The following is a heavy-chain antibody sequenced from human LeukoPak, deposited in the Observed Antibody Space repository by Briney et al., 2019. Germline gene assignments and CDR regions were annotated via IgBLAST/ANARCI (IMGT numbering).Heavy chain of an antibody. D-gene: IGHD5-18*01. CDR3: ARGVDTAMVIPFDY. CDR1: GFTFSDYY. J-gene: IGHJ4*02. CDR2: ISSSSSYI. V-gene: IGHV3-11*06. Sequence: GGSLRLSCAASGFTFSDYYMSWIRQAPGKGLEWVSSISSSSSYIYYADSVKGRFTISRDNAKNSLFLQMNSLRAEDTAVYYCARGVDTAMVIPFDYWGQGTLVTVSS.